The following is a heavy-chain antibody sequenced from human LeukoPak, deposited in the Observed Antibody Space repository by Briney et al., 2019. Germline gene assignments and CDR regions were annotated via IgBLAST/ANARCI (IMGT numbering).Heavy chain of an antibody. CDR3: ARRWRSAFDI. J-gene: IGHJ3*02. Sequence: PGGSLRLSCAASGFTFSNYWMSWVRQAPGKGLEWVANIKQDGSDKYYVDSLKSRFTISRDNAKNSLYLQMNSLRAEDTAVYYCARRWRSAFDILGQGTMVTVSS. V-gene: IGHV3-7*01. CDR1: GFTFSNYW. D-gene: IGHD5-24*01. CDR2: IKQDGSDK.